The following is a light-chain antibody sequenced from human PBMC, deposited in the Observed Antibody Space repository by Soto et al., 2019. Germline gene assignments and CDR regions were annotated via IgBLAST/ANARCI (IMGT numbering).Light chain of an antibody. CDR3: QQLNSYPFLT. CDR1: QGISSY. V-gene: IGKV1-9*01. Sequence: DIQLTQSPSFLYASVGDRVTITCRASQGISSYLAWYQQKPGKAPKLLIYAASTLQSGVPSRFSGSGSGTEFTLTISSLQPEDFATYCCQQLNSYPFLTFGGGTKVEIK. J-gene: IGKJ4*01. CDR2: AAS.